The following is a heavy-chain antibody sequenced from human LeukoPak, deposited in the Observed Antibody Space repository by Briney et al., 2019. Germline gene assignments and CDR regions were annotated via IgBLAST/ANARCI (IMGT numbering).Heavy chain of an antibody. CDR1: GFTFTTYT. CDR3: AKGSSGGWPYYFDY. V-gene: IGHV3-23*01. Sequence: GGSLRLSCAASGFTFTTYTMGWVRQVAGKGLEWFSAISVNADSTYYADSVKDRFTISRDNSKNTLYLQMNSLTAEDTAVYYCAKGSSGGWPYYFDYWGQGTLVTVSS. CDR2: ISVNADST. D-gene: IGHD6-19*01. J-gene: IGHJ4*02.